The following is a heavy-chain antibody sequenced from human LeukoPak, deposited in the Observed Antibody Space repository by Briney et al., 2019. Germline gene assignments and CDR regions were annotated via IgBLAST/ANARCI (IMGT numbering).Heavy chain of an antibody. Sequence: ASVKVSCKASGYTFTSYYMHWVRQAPGQGLEWMGIINPSGGSTIYARKFQGRVTITADESTSTAYMELSSLRSEDTAVYYCASLGAEKYCSSTSCPKWGQGTLVTVSS. J-gene: IGHJ4*02. CDR2: INPSGGST. CDR1: GYTFTSYY. CDR3: ASLGAEKYCSSTSCPK. D-gene: IGHD2-2*01. V-gene: IGHV1-46*01.